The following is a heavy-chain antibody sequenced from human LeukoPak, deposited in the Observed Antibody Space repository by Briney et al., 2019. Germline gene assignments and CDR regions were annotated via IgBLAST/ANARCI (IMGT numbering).Heavy chain of an antibody. J-gene: IGHJ4*02. Sequence: SETLSLTCAVYGGSFSGYYWSWIRQPPGKGLEWIGEINHSGNTNYNPSLKSRVTISVDTSKNQFSLKLSSVTAADTAVYYCARGRRELRSFDYWGQGTLVTVSS. CDR3: ARGRRELRSFDY. V-gene: IGHV4-34*01. CDR2: INHSGNT. D-gene: IGHD1-26*01. CDR1: GGSFSGYY.